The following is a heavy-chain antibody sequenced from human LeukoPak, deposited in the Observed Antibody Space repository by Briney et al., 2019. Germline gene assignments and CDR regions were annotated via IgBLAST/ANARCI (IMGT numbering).Heavy chain of an antibody. CDR2: ISGSGGST. V-gene: IGHV3-23*01. CDR1: GFTFSSYA. D-gene: IGHD2-2*02. J-gene: IGHJ4*02. Sequence: GGSLRLSCEASGFTFSSYAMSWVRQAPGKGLEWVSAISGSGGSTYYADSVKGRFTISRDNSKNTLYLQMNSLRAEDTAVYYCAKDSFRGSLYPFDLWGQGTLVTVSS. CDR3: AKDSFRGSLYPFDL.